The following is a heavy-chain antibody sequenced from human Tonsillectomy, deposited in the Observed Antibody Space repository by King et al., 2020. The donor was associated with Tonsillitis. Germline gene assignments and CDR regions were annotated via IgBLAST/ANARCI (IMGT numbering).Heavy chain of an antibody. V-gene: IGHV3-21*01. J-gene: IGHJ6*02. CDR1: GFTFNTYS. CDR2: VTSSSDYM. Sequence: VQLVESGGGLVKPGGSLRLSCAASGFTFNTYSMNWVRQAPGKGLEWVSSVTSSSDYMYYADSVQGRFTISRDNAKKSLYLQMNNRRAEDTAVYFWGRKMDWGGREKYFAMDVGGHGTKVTVSS. D-gene: IGHD3/OR15-3a*01. CDR3: GRKMDWGGREKYFAMDV.